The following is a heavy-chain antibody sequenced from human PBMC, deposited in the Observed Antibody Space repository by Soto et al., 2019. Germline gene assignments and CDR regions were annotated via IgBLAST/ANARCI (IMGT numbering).Heavy chain of an antibody. V-gene: IGHV3-21*01. D-gene: IGHD3-22*01. CDR2: ISSSSSYI. Sequence: GGSLRLSCAASGFTFSSYSMNWVRQAPGKGLEWVSSISSSSSYIYYADSVKGRFTISRDNAKNSLYLQMNSLRAEDTAVYYCARDRRVGYYDSSGYYRAWYFDYWGQGTLVTVS. CDR3: ARDRRVGYYDSSGYYRAWYFDY. J-gene: IGHJ4*02. CDR1: GFTFSSYS.